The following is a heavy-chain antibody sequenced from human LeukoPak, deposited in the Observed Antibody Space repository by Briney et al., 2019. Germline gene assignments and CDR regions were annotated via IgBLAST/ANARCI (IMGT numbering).Heavy chain of an antibody. Sequence: ASVKVSCKASGHTFTSYYMHWVRQAPGQGLEWMGIINPSGGSTSYAQKFQGRVTMTRDTSTSTVYMELSSLRSEDTAVYYCARGKSSIAARPDWFDPWGQGTLVTVSS. V-gene: IGHV1-46*01. CDR2: INPSGGST. CDR1: GHTFTSYY. CDR3: ARGKSSIAARPDWFDP. D-gene: IGHD6-6*01. J-gene: IGHJ5*02.